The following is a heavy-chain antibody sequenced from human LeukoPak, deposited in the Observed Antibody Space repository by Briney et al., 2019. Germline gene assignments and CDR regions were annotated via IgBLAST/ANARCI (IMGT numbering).Heavy chain of an antibody. J-gene: IGHJ5*02. CDR3: ARQVVVIARGVFDP. Sequence: SETLSLTCAVYGGSFSGYYWSWIRQPPGKGLEWIGSIYHSGSTYYNPSLKSRVTISVDTSKNQFSLKLSSVTAADTAVYYCARQVVVIARGVFDPWGQGTLVTVSS. CDR2: IYHSGST. D-gene: IGHD2-21*01. CDR1: GGSFSGYY. V-gene: IGHV4-34*01.